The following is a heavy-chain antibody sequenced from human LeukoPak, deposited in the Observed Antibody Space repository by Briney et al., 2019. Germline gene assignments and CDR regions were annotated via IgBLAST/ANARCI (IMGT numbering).Heavy chain of an antibody. D-gene: IGHD2-15*01. CDR1: GFTFDDYA. CDR2: ISWNSGSI. CDR3: AKDNNSQCCSSESTDY. Sequence: GGSLRLSCAASGFTFDDYAMHWVRQAPGKGLAWVSGISWNSGSIGYADSVKGRFTISRDNAKNSLYLQMDSLRAEDTALYISAKDNNSQCCSSESTDYSGQGTLVTAPS. J-gene: IGHJ4*01. V-gene: IGHV3-9*01.